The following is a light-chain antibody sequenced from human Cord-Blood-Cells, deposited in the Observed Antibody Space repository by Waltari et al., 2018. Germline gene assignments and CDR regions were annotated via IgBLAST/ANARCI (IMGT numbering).Light chain of an antibody. CDR3: QSYDSSNVV. J-gene: IGLJ2*01. V-gene: IGLV6-57*01. CDR1: RGNIATNY. CDR2: EDN. Sequence: NFMLTQPHSVSASPGKTLTICCTRSRGNIATNYPQWYTQRPGSSPTTVIYEDNQRPAGVPYRFSGSIDSSSNAASLTISGLKTEDDADYYCQSYDSSNVVFGGGTKLTV.